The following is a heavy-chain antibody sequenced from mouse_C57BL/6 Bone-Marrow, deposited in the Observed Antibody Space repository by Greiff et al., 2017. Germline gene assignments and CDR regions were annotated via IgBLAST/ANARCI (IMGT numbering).Heavy chain of an antibody. D-gene: IGHD1-1*01. CDR2: IWSGGST. V-gene: IGHV2-2*01. CDR1: GFSLTSYG. J-gene: IGHJ1*03. CDR3: ARNPFYYGSGYFDV. Sequence: QVQLQQSGPGLVQPSQSLSITSTVSGFSLTSYGVHWVRQSPGKGLEWLGVIWSGGSTDYNAAFISRLSISKDNSKSQVFFKMNSLQADDTAISYCARNPFYYGSGYFDVWGTGTTVTVSS.